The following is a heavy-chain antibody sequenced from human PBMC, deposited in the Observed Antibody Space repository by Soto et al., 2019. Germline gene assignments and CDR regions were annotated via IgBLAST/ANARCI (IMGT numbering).Heavy chain of an antibody. CDR3: AKDATVTTSLYSYSYGLDV. V-gene: IGHV3-23*01. J-gene: IGHJ6*02. CDR1: GFTCNNYA. Sequence: GGSLRLSCAASGFTCNNYAMSWVRQAPDKGLEWVSAISGRGGSTYYADSVKGRFTISRDNSKNTLFLQMNSLRAEDTAVYYCAKDATVTTSLYSYSYGLDVWGQGTTVTVSS. D-gene: IGHD4-17*01. CDR2: ISGRGGST.